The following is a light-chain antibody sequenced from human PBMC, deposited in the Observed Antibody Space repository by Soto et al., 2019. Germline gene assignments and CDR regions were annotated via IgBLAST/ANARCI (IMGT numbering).Light chain of an antibody. Sequence: DIQMTQSPSSLSASVGDRVTITCRASQSISSYLNWYHQKPGKAPKLLIYGASSLQSGVPSRFSGSGSGTEFTLTISSLQPEDFATYYCQQLNSYLITFGQGTRLEIK. CDR1: QSISSY. J-gene: IGKJ5*01. V-gene: IGKV1-9*01. CDR2: GAS. CDR3: QQLNSYLIT.